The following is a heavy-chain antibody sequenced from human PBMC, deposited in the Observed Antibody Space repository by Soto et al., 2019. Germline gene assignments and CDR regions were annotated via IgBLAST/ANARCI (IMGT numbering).Heavy chain of an antibody. Sequence: ASVKVSCKASGGTFSSYAISWVRQAPGQGLEWMGIIYPSGGSTRNAQKFRGRVTMTRDTSTSTVYMELSSLRSEDTAVYYCARDFSGPMDYWGRGTLVTVSS. J-gene: IGHJ4*02. CDR1: GGTFSSYA. CDR3: ARDFSGPMDY. V-gene: IGHV1-46*01. D-gene: IGHD3-10*01. CDR2: IYPSGGST.